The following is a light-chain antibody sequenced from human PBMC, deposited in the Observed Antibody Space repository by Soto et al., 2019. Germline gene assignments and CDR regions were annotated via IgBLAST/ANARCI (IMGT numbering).Light chain of an antibody. CDR2: RAF. V-gene: IGKV3-15*01. CDR3: QQYNNWPRT. CDR1: QSVSSN. Sequence: EIGMTQSPATLSVSPGERATLSCRASQSVSSNLAWYQHKPGQAPRLLIYRAFTRDTGIPARFSGSGSGTEFTLTISSLQSEDFAVYYCQQYNNWPRTFGQGTKVEI. J-gene: IGKJ1*01.